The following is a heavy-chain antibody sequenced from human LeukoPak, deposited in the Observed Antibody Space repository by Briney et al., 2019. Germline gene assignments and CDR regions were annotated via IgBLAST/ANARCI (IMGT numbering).Heavy chain of an antibody. CDR1: GGSFSGYY. V-gene: IGHV4-34*01. D-gene: IGHD3-10*01. CDR3: ARGLITMVRGVITRFDP. CDR2: INHSGST. J-gene: IGHJ5*02. Sequence: SETLSLTCAVYGGSFSGYYWSWIRQPPGKGLEWIGEINHSGSTNYNPSLKNRVTISVDTSKNQFSLKLSSVTAADTAVYYCARGLITMVRGVITRFDPWGQGTLVTVSS.